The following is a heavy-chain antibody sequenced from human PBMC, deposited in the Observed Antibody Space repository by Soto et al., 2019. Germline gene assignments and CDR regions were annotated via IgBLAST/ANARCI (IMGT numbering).Heavy chain of an antibody. CDR2: IIPIFGTA. D-gene: IGHD4-4*01. V-gene: IGHV1-69*12. Sequence: QVQLVQSGAEVKKRGSSVKVSCKASGGTFSSYAISWVRQAPGQGLEWMGGIIPIFGTADYAQKFQGRVTITAHESTSAAYMELSSLRSEDTAVYYCARDGGVYDYSPFDYWGQGTLVNVSS. CDR1: GGTFSSYA. CDR3: ARDGGVYDYSPFDY. J-gene: IGHJ4*02.